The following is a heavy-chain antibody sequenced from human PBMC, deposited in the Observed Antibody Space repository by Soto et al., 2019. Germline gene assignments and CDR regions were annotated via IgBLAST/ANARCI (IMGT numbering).Heavy chain of an antibody. CDR2: MYYSGST. J-gene: IGHJ1*01. Sequence: SETLCLTCTVSGVSITTSSYFWGWIRQPPGKGLDWIGSMYYSGSTYYNPSLNSRVTISVSTSKNLFSLKLTSVTAADTGLYYCGNPMRAEYYFFHHWGQGSLVT. CDR3: GNPMRAEYYFFHH. D-gene: IGHD3-10*01. V-gene: IGHV4-39*01. CDR1: GVSITTSSYF.